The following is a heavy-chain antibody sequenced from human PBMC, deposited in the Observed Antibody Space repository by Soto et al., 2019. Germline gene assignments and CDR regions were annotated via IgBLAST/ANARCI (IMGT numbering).Heavy chain of an antibody. Sequence: GESLKISCEASGYSFTSYWIGWVRQLPGKGLEWMALINPDDSDTRYSPSFQGQVTISADKSINTAYLQWSSLKASDTAIYYCARSLGGYGLDVWGQGTTVTV. D-gene: IGHD3-16*02. CDR2: INPDDSDT. V-gene: IGHV5-51*01. J-gene: IGHJ6*02. CDR3: ARSLGGYGLDV. CDR1: GYSFTSYW.